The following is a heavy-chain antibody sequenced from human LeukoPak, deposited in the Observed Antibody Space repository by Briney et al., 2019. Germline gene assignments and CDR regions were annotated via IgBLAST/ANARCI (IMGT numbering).Heavy chain of an antibody. J-gene: IGHJ4*02. D-gene: IGHD1-26*01. Sequence: GGSLRLSCAASGFTFSDHYMDWVRQAPGKGLEWVGRTRNKANSYTTEYAASVGRRFTISRDDSKNSLFLQMNSLKTEDTAVYYCARGVSGSYYALFDYWGQGTLVTVSS. CDR2: TRNKANSYTT. V-gene: IGHV3-72*01. CDR3: ARGVSGSYYALFDY. CDR1: GFTFSDHY.